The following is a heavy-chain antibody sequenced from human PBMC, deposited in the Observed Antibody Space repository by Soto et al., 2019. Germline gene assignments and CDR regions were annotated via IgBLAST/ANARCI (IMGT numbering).Heavy chain of an antibody. CDR2: IYYSGST. J-gene: IGHJ4*02. D-gene: IGHD3-22*01. V-gene: IGHV4-31*03. CDR1: GGSISSGGYY. Sequence: SETLSLTCTVSGGSISSGGYYWSWIRQHPGKGLEWIGYIYYSGSTYYNPSLKSRVTISVDTSKNQFSLKLSSVTAADTAVYYCARGTFSSIHYYDSSGYYSIFDYWGQGTLVTVSS. CDR3: ARGTFSSIHYYDSSGYYSIFDY.